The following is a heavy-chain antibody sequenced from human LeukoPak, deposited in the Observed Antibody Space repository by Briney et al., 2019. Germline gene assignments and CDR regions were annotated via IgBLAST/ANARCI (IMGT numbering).Heavy chain of an antibody. CDR1: GYTFTDYY. CDR3: ARTNYYDSSGHFDY. J-gene: IGHJ4*02. D-gene: IGHD3-22*01. Sequence: ASVKVSCKASGYTFTDYYMHWVRQAPGQGLEWMGRINPDSGGTNYAQSFQGRVTMTRDTSISTAYMELNRLTSDDTAMYYCARTNYYDSSGHFDYWGQGTRVTVSS. V-gene: IGHV1-2*06. CDR2: INPDSGGT.